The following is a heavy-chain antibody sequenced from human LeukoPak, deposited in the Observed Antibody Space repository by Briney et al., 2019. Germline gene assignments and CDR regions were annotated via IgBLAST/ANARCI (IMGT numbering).Heavy chain of an antibody. CDR3: ARVLGSYGSSAYALYFDY. Sequence: GGSLRLSCTASGFTFSSYAMTWVRQAPGKGLEWLSIISGTGYTTYYADSVKGRFTISRDNSENTLYLQMNGLRAEDSAVYYCARVLGSYGSSAYALYFDYWGQGTLVTVSS. J-gene: IGHJ4*02. CDR2: ISGTGYTT. V-gene: IGHV3-23*01. D-gene: IGHD6-13*01. CDR1: GFTFSSYA.